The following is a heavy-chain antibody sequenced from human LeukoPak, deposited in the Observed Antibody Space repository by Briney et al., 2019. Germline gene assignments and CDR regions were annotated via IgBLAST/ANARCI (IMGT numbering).Heavy chain of an antibody. CDR3: ARGRGPYYCVMDV. J-gene: IGHJ6*02. CDR2: INPNSGGT. CDR1: GYTFTGHF. V-gene: IGHV1-2*02. Sequence: ASVKVSCKASGYTFTGHFLPWVRQAPGQGLEWMGWINPNSGGTKYAQKFQGRVTMTRDTSISTAYMELRRLTADDTAVYYCARGRGPYYCVMDVWGQGTTVTVSS. D-gene: IGHD3-10*01.